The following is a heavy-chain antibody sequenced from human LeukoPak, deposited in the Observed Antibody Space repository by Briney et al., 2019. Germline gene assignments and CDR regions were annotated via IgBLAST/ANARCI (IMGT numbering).Heavy chain of an antibody. D-gene: IGHD6-19*01. J-gene: IGHJ5*02. Sequence: ASVKVSCKASGYTFPNNDINWVRQATGQGLEWMGWMNPNSGNTGYAQKFQGRVSMTRDTSISTAYMELSSLTSEDTAVYYCARADTSGWHGNWFDPWGQGTLVTVSS. CDR2: MNPNSGNT. CDR1: GYTFPNND. CDR3: ARADTSGWHGNWFDP. V-gene: IGHV1-8*01.